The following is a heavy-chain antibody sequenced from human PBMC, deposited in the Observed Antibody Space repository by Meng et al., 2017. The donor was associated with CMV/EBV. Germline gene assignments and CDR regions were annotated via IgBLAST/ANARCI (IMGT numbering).Heavy chain of an antibody. V-gene: IGHV4-30-4*08. J-gene: IGHJ4*02. D-gene: IGHD2-2*01. Sequence: QAQLQESGPGLVKPSQTLSLTCTCSGGSSIRGDYYWSWIRQPPGKGLEWIGYIYYSGSTYYNPSLKSRVTISVDTSKNQFSLKLSSVTAADTAVYYCARVGRTSCYDYWGQGTLVTVSS. CDR2: IYYSGST. CDR1: GGSSIRGDYY. CDR3: ARVGRTSCYDY.